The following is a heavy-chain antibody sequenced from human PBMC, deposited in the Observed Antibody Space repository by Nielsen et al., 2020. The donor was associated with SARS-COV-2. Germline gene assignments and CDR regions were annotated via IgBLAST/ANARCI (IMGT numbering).Heavy chain of an antibody. D-gene: IGHD3-22*01. J-gene: IGHJ3*02. CDR3: ARDYYDSSGYYSREAFDI. V-gene: IGHV3-21*01. CDR1: GFTFSSYA. Sequence: GGSLRLSCAASGFTFSSYAMNWVRQAPGKGLEWVSSISSSSSYIYYADSVKGRFTISRDNAKNSLYLQMNSLRAEGTAVYYCARDYYDSSGYYSREAFDIWGQGTMVTVSS. CDR2: ISSSSSYI.